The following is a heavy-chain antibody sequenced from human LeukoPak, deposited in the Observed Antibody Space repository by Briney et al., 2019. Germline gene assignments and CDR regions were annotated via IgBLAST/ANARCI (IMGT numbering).Heavy chain of an antibody. J-gene: IGHJ4*02. CDR2: ISGSGGST. D-gene: IGHD3-22*01. Sequence: LGGSLRLSCAASGFTFSSYAMSWARQAPGKGLEWVSAISGSGGSTYYADSVKGRFTISRDNSKNTLYLQMNSLRAEDTAVYYCAKGLGNYYDSSGYYDYFDYWGQGTLATVSS. V-gene: IGHV3-23*01. CDR3: AKGLGNYYDSSGYYDYFDY. CDR1: GFTFSSYA.